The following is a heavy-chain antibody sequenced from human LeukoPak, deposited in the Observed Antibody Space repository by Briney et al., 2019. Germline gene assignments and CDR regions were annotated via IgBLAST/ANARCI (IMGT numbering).Heavy chain of an antibody. V-gene: IGHV3-43*01. CDR2: SSQSSGPT. D-gene: IGHD5-12*01. CDR3: AKEYIGSSWVSFDS. Sequence: GGSLRLSCSTPGFTFNRFSLPWFRQAPGRGFKWVSLSSQSSGPTFYSDSVKGRFTTSRDNSRDSLYLQMNSLTTDDTAIYYCAKEYIGSSWVSFDSWGQGTLVTVSS. CDR1: GFTFNRFS. J-gene: IGHJ4*02.